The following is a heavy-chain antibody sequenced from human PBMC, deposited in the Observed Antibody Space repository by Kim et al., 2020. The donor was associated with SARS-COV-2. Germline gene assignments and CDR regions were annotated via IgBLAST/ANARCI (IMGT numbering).Heavy chain of an antibody. Sequence: SETLSLTCTVSGDSITSCGYYWNWIRQQPGKGLEWIGSIYYGGNTHYIPSLKSRLTISVDTSKNHFSLNLNSATAADTAVYYCARDDSLGGFDYWGQGILVTVSA. D-gene: IGHD7-27*01. CDR1: GDSITSCGYY. CDR3: ARDDSLGGFDY. J-gene: IGHJ4*02. V-gene: IGHV4-31*03. CDR2: IYYGGNT.